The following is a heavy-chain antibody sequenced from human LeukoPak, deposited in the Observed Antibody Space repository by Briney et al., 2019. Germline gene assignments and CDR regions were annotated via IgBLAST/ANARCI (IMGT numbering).Heavy chain of an antibody. CDR3: AKGEILTGPYNWFDP. D-gene: IGHD3-9*01. CDR1: GFTFSSYA. J-gene: IGHJ5*02. Sequence: PGGSLRLSCAASGFTFSSYAMSWVRQAPGKGLEWVSAISGSGGSTYYADSVKGRFTISRDNSKNTLYLQMNSQRAEDTAVYYYAKGEILTGPYNWFDPWGQGTLVTVSS. CDR2: ISGSGGST. V-gene: IGHV3-23*01.